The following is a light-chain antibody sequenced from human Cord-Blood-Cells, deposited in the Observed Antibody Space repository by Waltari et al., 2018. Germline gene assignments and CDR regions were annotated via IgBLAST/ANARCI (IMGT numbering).Light chain of an antibody. CDR2: DDR. CDR1: NIGSKS. J-gene: IGLJ2*01. CDR3: QVWDSSSDHVV. V-gene: IGLV3-21*03. Sequence: SYVLTQPPSVSVAPGKTARITCGGNNIGSKSVHWYQQKPGQAPVLVVYDDRDRPSGVPERCGGSNSGNTATRTVSGVEAGDEADYYCQVWDSSSDHVVFGGGTKLTVL.